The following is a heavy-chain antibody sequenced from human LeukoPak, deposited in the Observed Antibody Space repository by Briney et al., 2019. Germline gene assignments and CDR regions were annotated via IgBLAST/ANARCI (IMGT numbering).Heavy chain of an antibody. CDR1: GYTFTSYG. CDR3: ARVSEYSSGWYEDY. V-gene: IGHV1-18*01. D-gene: IGHD6-19*01. J-gene: IGHJ4*02. Sequence: ASVKVSCTASGYTFTSYGINWVRQAPGQGLEWMGWISGYNGDTNYAQKLQGRVTMTTDTSTTTAYMELRGLRSDDTAVYYCARVSEYSSGWYEDYWGQGTLVTVSS. CDR2: ISGYNGDT.